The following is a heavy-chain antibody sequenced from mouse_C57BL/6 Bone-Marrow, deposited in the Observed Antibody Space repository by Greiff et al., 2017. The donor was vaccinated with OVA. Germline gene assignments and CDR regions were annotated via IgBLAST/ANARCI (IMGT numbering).Heavy chain of an antibody. D-gene: IGHD1-1*01. J-gene: IGHJ3*01. Sequence: EVHLVESGPGLVKPSQSLSLTCSVTGYSITSGYYWNWIRQFPGNKLEWMGYISYDGSNNYNPSLKNRISITRDTSKNQFFLKLNSVTTEDTATYYCAREPLRYPFAYWGQGTLVTVSA. CDR1: GYSITSGYY. CDR3: AREPLRYPFAY. CDR2: ISYDGSN. V-gene: IGHV3-6*01.